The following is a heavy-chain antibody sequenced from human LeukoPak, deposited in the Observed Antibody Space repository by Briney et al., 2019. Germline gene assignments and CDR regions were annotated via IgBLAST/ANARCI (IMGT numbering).Heavy chain of an antibody. CDR2: ISSSSSYI. D-gene: IGHD6-25*01. V-gene: IGHV3-21*01. J-gene: IGHJ5*02. Sequence: GGSLRLSCAASGFTFSSYSMNWVRQAPGKGLEWVSSISSSSSYIYYADSVKGRFTISRDNAKNSLYLQMNSLRAEDTAVYYCAREQLAYSSGDRGWFDPWGQGTLVTVSS. CDR1: GFTFSSYS. CDR3: AREQLAYSSGDRGWFDP.